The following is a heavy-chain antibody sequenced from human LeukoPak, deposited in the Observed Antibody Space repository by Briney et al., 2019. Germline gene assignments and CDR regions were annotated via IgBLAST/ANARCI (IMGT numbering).Heavy chain of an antibody. D-gene: IGHD1-26*01. CDR2: ISAYNGNT. J-gene: IGHJ3*02. V-gene: IGHV1-18*01. CDR1: GYTFTSYG. Sequence: ASVKVSCEASGYTFTSYGISWVRQAPGQGLEWMGWISAYNGNTNYAQKLQGRVTMTTDTSTSTAYMELRSLRSDDTAVYYCAREGWELLRNDAFDIWGQGTMVTVSS. CDR3: AREGWELLRNDAFDI.